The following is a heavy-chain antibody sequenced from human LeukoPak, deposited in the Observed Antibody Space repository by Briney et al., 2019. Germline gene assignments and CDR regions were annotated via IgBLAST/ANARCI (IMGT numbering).Heavy chain of an antibody. CDR2: IYYSGST. CDR1: GGSISSGDYY. J-gene: IGHJ4*02. D-gene: IGHD1-14*01. V-gene: IGHV4-30-4*08. CDR3: AREGVKNQPLNLFNY. Sequence: SQTLSLTCTVSGGSISSGDYYWSWIRQPPGKGLEWIGYIYYSGSTYYNPSLKSRVTISVDTSKNQFSLKLSSVTAADTAVYYCAREGVKNQPLNLFNYWGQGTLVTVSP.